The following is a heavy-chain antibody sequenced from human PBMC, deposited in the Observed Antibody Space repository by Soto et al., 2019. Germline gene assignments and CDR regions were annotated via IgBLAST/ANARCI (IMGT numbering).Heavy chain of an antibody. D-gene: IGHD2-21*02. CDR2: INHSGTI. Sequence: SETLSLTCAVYGGSFSGYYWTWIRQPPGKGLEWIGEINHSGTINFSPSLKSRLTISLDTSKKHFSLKLSSVTDADTAAYYCARADRTLVTSYSLDVWGQGTTVTVSS. J-gene: IGHJ6*02. CDR3: ARADRTLVTSYSLDV. V-gene: IGHV4-34*01. CDR1: GGSFSGYY.